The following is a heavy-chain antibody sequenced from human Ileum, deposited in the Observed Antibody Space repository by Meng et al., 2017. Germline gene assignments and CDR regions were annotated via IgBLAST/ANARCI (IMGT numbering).Heavy chain of an antibody. CDR3: ARSSTSPASYFFDY. CDR1: GGSVSSGSYY. V-gene: IGHV4-61*01. CDR2: IYYSGST. D-gene: IGHD6-6*01. J-gene: IGHJ4*02. Sequence: QVQLQESGPRLVRPSETLSLACTVSGGSVSSGSYYWSWIRQPPGKGLEWIGHIYYSGSTNYNPSLKSLVTISVDMSKNQFSLKLNSVTAADTAIYFCARSSTSPASYFFDYWGQGTLVTVSS.